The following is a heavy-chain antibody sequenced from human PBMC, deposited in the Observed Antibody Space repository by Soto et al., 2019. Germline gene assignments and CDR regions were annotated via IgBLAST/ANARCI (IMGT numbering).Heavy chain of an antibody. CDR3: AHGSGWLSDY. J-gene: IGHJ4*02. V-gene: IGHV2-5*02. CDR2: IYWDDDN. D-gene: IGHD6-19*01. CDR1: GFSLTSTAVG. Sequence: QITLKESGPTLVKPTQTLTLTCSFSGFSLTSTAVGVNWIRQPPGKALEWLALIYWDDDNHFSPSLKSRLSVNQDPPKNQVVLTMTNMDPVDTATYYCAHGSGWLSDYWGQGILVTVSS.